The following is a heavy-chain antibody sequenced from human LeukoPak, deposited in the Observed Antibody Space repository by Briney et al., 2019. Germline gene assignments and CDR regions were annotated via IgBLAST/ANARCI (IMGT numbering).Heavy chain of an antibody. CDR2: IIPIFGTA. CDR1: GGTFSSYA. J-gene: IGHJ5*02. D-gene: IGHD6-19*01. Sequence: ASVKXSCKASGGTFSSYAISWVRQAPGQGVEWMGGIIPIFGTANYAQKFQGRVTITADESTSTAYMELSSLRSEDTAVYCCARAVAAHNWFDPWGQGTLVTVSS. V-gene: IGHV1-69*01. CDR3: ARAVAAHNWFDP.